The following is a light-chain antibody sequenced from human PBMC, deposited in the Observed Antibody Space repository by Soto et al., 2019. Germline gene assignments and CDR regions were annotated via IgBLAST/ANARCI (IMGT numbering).Light chain of an antibody. Sequence: EIVLTQSPVTLSLSPGERATLSWSASQSVSSSYLAWYQQKPGQAPRLLIYGASSRATGIPDRFSGSGSGTDFTLTISRLEPEDFAVYYCQQYGSSSWTFGQGTKVDI. CDR2: GAS. V-gene: IGKV3-20*01. CDR3: QQYGSSSWT. CDR1: QSVSSSY. J-gene: IGKJ1*01.